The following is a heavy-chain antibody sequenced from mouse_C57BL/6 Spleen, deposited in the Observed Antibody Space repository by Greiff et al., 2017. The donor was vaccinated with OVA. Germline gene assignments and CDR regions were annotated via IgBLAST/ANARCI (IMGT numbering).Heavy chain of an antibody. CDR3: ARSGTGTGYYAMDY. CDR1: GYAFSSSW. V-gene: IGHV1-82*01. Sequence: VQLQQSGPELVKPGASVKISCKASGYAFSSSWMHLVKHRPGKGLEWIGRIYPGDGDTNYNGKFKGKAPLPADKSSSTAYMQLSSLTSEDSAVYFCARSGTGTGYYAMDYWGQGTSVTVSS. J-gene: IGHJ4*01. CDR2: IYPGDGDT. D-gene: IGHD4-1*01.